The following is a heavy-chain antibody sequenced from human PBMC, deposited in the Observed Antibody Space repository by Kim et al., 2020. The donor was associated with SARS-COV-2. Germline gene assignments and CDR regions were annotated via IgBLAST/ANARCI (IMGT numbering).Heavy chain of an antibody. J-gene: IGHJ4*02. CDR2: IWYDGSNK. V-gene: IGHV3-33*01. CDR1: GFTFSSYG. CDR3: AREEALGELLKY. Sequence: GGSLRLSCAASGFTFSSYGMHWVRQAPGKGLEWVAVIWYDGSNKYYADSVKGRFTISRDNSKNTLYLQMNSLRAEDTAVYYCAREEALGELLKYCGQGSLGSPSS. D-gene: IGHD3-10*01.